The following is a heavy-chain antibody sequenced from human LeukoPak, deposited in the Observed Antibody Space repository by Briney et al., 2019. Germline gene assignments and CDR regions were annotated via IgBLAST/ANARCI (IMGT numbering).Heavy chain of an antibody. J-gene: IGHJ4*02. CDR2: IIPILGIA. D-gene: IGHD3-16*01. Sequence: GSSVKVSCKASGGTFSGYTISWVRQAPGQGLEWMGRIIPILGIANYAQKFQGRVTITADKSTSTAYMELSSLRSEDTAVYYCARFGDERLAFDYWGQGTLVTVSS. CDR1: GGTFSGYT. V-gene: IGHV1-69*02. CDR3: ARFGDERLAFDY.